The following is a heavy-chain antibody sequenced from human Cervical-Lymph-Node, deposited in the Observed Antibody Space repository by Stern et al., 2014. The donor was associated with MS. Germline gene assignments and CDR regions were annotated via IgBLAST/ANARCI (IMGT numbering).Heavy chain of an antibody. Sequence: VQLVESGAEVKKPGASVKVSCKASGYTFTGFYMHWVRQAPGQGLEWMGRINPNSGDTTYAQKFQGRVTMTRDTSISTASMELSRLRSDDTAVYYCAREIPGIAAAAYWGQGTLVTVSS. CDR1: GYTFTGFY. V-gene: IGHV1-2*06. D-gene: IGHD6-13*01. CDR3: AREIPGIAAAAY. J-gene: IGHJ4*02. CDR2: INPNSGDT.